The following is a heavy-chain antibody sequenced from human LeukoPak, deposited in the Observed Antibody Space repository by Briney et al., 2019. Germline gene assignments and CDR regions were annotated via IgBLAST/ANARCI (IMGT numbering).Heavy chain of an antibody. CDR1: GASLRSYY. V-gene: IGHV4-59*01. D-gene: IGHD3-22*01. CDR3: ARDTRSYDTSGFYYFDY. CDR2: IYYNGNP. J-gene: IGHJ4*02. Sequence: SETLSLTCSVSGASLRSYYWNWIRQPPGRDLEWIGSIYYNGNPNYNPSLKSRVTMSLDSSRQQFSLKLRFVTAADTATYYCARDTRSYDTSGFYYFDYWGQGARVTVSS.